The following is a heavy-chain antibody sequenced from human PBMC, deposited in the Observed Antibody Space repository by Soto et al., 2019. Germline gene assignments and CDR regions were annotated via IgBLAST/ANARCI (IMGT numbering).Heavy chain of an antibody. CDR2: FDHEDGET. CDR1: GYTLTELS. D-gene: IGHD4-17*01. CDR3: ATPFQLYGGNSFGAFDI. V-gene: IGHV1-24*01. J-gene: IGHJ3*02. Sequence: ASVKVSCKVSGYTLTELSMHWVRQAPGKGLEWMGGFDHEDGETIYAQKFQGRVTMTEDTSTDTAYMELSSLRSEDTAVYYCATPFQLYGGNSFGAFDIWGQGTMVTVSS.